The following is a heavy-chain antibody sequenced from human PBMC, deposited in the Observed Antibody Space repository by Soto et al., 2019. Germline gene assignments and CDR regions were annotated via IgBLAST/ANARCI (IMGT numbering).Heavy chain of an antibody. Sequence: PGGSMRLSCAASGFTFSSYAMHWVRRAPGKGLEWVAVISYDGSNKYYADSVKGRFTISRDNSKNTLYLQMNSLRAEDTAVYYCASDLLGYCSGGSCPDYWGQGTLVTVSS. CDR2: ISYDGSNK. CDR1: GFTFSSYA. V-gene: IGHV3-30-3*01. J-gene: IGHJ4*02. CDR3: ASDLLGYCSGGSCPDY. D-gene: IGHD2-15*01.